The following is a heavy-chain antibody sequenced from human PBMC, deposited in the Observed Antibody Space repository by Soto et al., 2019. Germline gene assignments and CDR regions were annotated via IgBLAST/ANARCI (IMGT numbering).Heavy chain of an antibody. Sequence: PGGSLRLSCAASGFTFSSYAMSWVRQAPGKGLEWVSAISGSGGSTYYADSVKGRFTISRDNSKNTLYLQMNSLRAEDTAVYYCAKDVTYYDILTGYSYFDYWGQGTLVTVSS. V-gene: IGHV3-23*01. J-gene: IGHJ4*02. CDR2: ISGSGGST. D-gene: IGHD3-9*01. CDR1: GFTFSSYA. CDR3: AKDVTYYDILTGYSYFDY.